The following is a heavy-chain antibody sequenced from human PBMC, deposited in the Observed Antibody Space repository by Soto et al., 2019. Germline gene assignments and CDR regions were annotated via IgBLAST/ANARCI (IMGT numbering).Heavy chain of an antibody. V-gene: IGHV3-21*01. D-gene: IGHD3-22*01. CDR3: ARYSKDDSSGYYAGFDY. Sequence: GGSLXXXCAASGFTFSSYSMNWVRQAPGKGLEWVSSISSSSSYIYYADSVKGRFTISRDNAKNSLYLQMNSLRAEDTAVYYCARYSKDDSSGYYAGFDYWGHGTLVTVSS. J-gene: IGHJ4*01. CDR1: GFTFSSYS. CDR2: ISSSSSYI.